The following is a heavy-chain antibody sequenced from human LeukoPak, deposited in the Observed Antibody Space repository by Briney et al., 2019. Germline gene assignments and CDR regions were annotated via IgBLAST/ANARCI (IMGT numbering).Heavy chain of an antibody. Sequence: PSQTLSLTCSVSGGSISSEGYYWRWIRQHPGKGLEWIGYIFHSGDTYYNPSLRSRVTISVDTSKNQFSLKLISVTAADTAVYYCARDGNWYYYDSSGNSHRRGAFDVWGQGTMVTVSS. V-gene: IGHV4-31*03. J-gene: IGHJ3*01. CDR3: ARDGNWYYYDSSGNSHRRGAFDV. CDR1: GGSISSEGYY. D-gene: IGHD3-22*01. CDR2: IFHSGDT.